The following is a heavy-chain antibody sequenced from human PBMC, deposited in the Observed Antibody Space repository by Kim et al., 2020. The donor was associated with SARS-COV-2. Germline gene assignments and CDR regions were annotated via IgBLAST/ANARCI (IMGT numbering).Heavy chain of an antibody. CDR2: IYPGDSDT. CDR3: ARHRGGGTLPNPSATYYFDY. V-gene: IGHV5-51*01. Sequence: GESLKISCKGSGYSFTSYWIGWVRQMPGKGLEWMGIIYPGDSDTRYSPSFQGQVTISADKSISTAYLQWSSLKASDTAMYYCARHRGGGTLPNPSATYYFDYWGQGTLVTVSS. D-gene: IGHD2-15*01. J-gene: IGHJ4*02. CDR1: GYSFTSYW.